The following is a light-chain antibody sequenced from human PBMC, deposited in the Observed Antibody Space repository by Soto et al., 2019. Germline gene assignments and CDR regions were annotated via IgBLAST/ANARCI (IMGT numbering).Light chain of an antibody. J-gene: IGLJ1*01. CDR1: SSNIGAGYD. Sequence: QSVLTQPPSVSGAPGQRVTISCTGSSSNIGAGYDVHWYQQLPGTAPKLLIYDNSNRPSGVPDRFSGSKTGTSASLAITGLQAEDEADYYCQSYDSSLSAYVVGTGTELTVL. CDR2: DNS. V-gene: IGLV1-40*01. CDR3: QSYDSSLSAYV.